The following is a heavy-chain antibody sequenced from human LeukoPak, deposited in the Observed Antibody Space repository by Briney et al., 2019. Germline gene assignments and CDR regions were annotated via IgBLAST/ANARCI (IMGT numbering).Heavy chain of an antibody. D-gene: IGHD2-2*01. J-gene: IGHJ3*02. V-gene: IGHV4-34*01. CDR1: GGSFSGYY. Sequence: SGTLSLTCAVYGGSFSGYYWSWIRQPPVKGLEWIGEINHTGSTNYNPSLKSRVTISVDTSKNQFSLKLSSVTAADTAVYYCARGLGSSDAFDIWGQGTMVTVSS. CDR2: INHTGST. CDR3: ARGLGSSDAFDI.